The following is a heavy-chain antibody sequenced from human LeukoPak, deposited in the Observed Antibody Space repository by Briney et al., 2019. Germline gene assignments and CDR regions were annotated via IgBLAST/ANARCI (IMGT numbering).Heavy chain of an antibody. Sequence: SETLSLTCAVYGGSFSGYYWSWIRQPPGKGLEWIGEINHSGSTNYNPSLKSRVTISVDTSKNQFSLKLSSVTAADTAVNYCARWVTMVRGVSNWFDPWGQGTLVSVSS. CDR2: INHSGST. CDR3: ARWVTMVRGVSNWFDP. D-gene: IGHD3-10*01. CDR1: GGSFSGYY. J-gene: IGHJ5*02. V-gene: IGHV4-34*01.